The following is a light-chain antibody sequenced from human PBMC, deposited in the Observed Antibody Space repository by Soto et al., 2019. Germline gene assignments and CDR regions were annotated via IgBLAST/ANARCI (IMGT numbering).Light chain of an antibody. V-gene: IGKV3-11*01. CDR1: QSVGSN. Sequence: VLTQSPATLSLSPGERATLSCRASQSVGSNLAWYQQKPGQAPRLLIYDASNRAPGIPGRFSGSGSGTDFTLTISSLEPEYFSVYYCQQRGGSLFTFGPGTKVDIK. J-gene: IGKJ3*01. CDR2: DAS. CDR3: QQRGGSLFT.